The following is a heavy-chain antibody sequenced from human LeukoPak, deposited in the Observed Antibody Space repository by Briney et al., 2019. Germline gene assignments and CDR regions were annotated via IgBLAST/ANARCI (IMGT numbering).Heavy chain of an antibody. V-gene: IGHV3-30*04. Sequence: GGSLRLSCAASGFTFSNYIMHWVRQAPGKGLDWVAVILENGSNQYYADSVKGRFTISRDNSKDTLFLQMNSLRGEDTAMYYCARVQGGGYRTADYWGQGTLVTVSS. CDR2: ILENGSNQ. J-gene: IGHJ4*02. CDR3: ARVQGGGYRTADY. CDR1: GFTFSNYI. D-gene: IGHD6-19*01.